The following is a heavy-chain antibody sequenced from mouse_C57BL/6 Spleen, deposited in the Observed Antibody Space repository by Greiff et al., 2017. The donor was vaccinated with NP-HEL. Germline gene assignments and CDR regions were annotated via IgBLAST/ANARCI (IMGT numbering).Heavy chain of an antibody. CDR3: TRAYYSNYRYAMDY. J-gene: IGHJ4*01. CDR2: ISSGGDYI. Sequence: EVMLVESGEGLVKPGGSLKLSCAASGFTFSSYAMSWVRQTPEKRLEWVAYISSGGDYIYYADTVKGRFTISRDNARNTLYLQMSSLKSEDTAMYYCTRAYYSNYRYAMDYWGQGTSVTVSS. CDR1: GFTFSSYA. V-gene: IGHV5-9-1*02. D-gene: IGHD2-5*01.